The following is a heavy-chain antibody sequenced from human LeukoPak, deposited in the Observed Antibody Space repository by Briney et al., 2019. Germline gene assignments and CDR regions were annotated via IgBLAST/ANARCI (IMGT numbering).Heavy chain of an antibody. CDR1: GGSISSYY. D-gene: IGHD6-19*01. CDR3: ARRNGKRSDLL. CDR2: IYYSGST. Sequence: SETLSLTCTVSGGSISSYYWGWIRQPPGKGLEWIGSIYYSGSTYYNPSLKSRVTISVDTSKNQFSLKLSSVTAADTAVYYCARRNGKRSDLLWGQGTLVTVSS. J-gene: IGHJ4*02. V-gene: IGHV4-39*01.